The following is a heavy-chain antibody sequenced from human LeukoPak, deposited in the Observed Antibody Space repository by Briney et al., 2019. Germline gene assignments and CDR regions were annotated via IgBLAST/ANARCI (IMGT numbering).Heavy chain of an antibody. D-gene: IGHD1-1*01. CDR3: ARVERWQRDAFDI. CDR1: GGSISSYY. V-gene: IGHV4-59*01. CDR2: IYYSGST. J-gene: IGHJ3*02. Sequence: SETLSLTCTVSGGSISSYYWSWIRQPPGKGLEWIGYIYYSGSTNYNPSLKSRVTISVDTSKNQFSLKLSSVTAADTAVYYCARVERWQRDAFDIWGQGTMVTVSS.